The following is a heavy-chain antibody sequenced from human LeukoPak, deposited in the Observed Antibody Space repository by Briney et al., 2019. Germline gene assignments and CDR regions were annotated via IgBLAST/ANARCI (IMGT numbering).Heavy chain of an antibody. Sequence: SQTLSLTCTVSGGSISSDGYYWSWIRQHPGKGLEWIGYIYYSGSTYYNPSLKSRVTISVDTSKNQFSLKLSSVTAADTAVYYCARAYGSGSYMFDYWGQGTLVTVSS. V-gene: IGHV4-31*03. CDR1: GGSISSDGYY. CDR3: ARAYGSGSYMFDY. J-gene: IGHJ4*02. D-gene: IGHD3-10*01. CDR2: IYYSGST.